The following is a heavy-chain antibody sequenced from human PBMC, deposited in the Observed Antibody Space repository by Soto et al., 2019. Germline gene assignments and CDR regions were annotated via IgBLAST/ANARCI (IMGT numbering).Heavy chain of an antibody. CDR3: SRGYGGYGTSPPCFES. Sequence: GRFIRVCRPSAGFPLGRYAMSWFRTAKGKGLEWVGFIRGKAYGGTTEYAASVQGRFTISRDDSKSIAYLQMNSLKSEDTAVYYCSRGYGGYGTSPPCFESWRQGTLVTVS. CDR1: GFPLGRYA. D-gene: IGHD5-12*01. J-gene: IGHJ4*02. V-gene: IGHV3-49*03. CDR2: IRGKAYGGTT.